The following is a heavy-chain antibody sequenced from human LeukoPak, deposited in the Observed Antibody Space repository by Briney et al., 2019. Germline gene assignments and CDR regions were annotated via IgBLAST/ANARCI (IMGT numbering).Heavy chain of an antibody. CDR1: GGSFSDYS. CDR3: ARGRGAAAGTDH. CDR2: FTHAGDT. J-gene: IGHJ4*02. D-gene: IGHD6-13*01. Sequence: SETLSLTCAVHGGSFSDYSWTWIRQSPGEGLEWIGGFTHAGDTKYTPSLKRRVSISVDTSKRQFSLTLTSVTAADTAVYYCARGRGAAAGTDHWGQGTLVTVSP. V-gene: IGHV4-34*01.